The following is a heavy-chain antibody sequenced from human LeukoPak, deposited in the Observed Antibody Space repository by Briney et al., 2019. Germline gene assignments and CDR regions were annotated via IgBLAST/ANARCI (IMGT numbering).Heavy chain of an antibody. Sequence: GGSLRLSCAASGFTFSSYAMSWVRQAPGKGLEWVSAIGASGGSTFYADSVKGRFTISRDSSKNTLFLHMNTLRAEDTAIYYCAKDRTVGASYWYFDLWGRGTLVTVSA. CDR2: IGASGGST. J-gene: IGHJ2*01. D-gene: IGHD1-26*01. CDR3: AKDRTVGASYWYFDL. V-gene: IGHV3-23*01. CDR1: GFTFSSYA.